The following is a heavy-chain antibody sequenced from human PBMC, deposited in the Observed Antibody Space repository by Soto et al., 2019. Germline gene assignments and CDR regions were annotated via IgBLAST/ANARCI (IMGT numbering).Heavy chain of an antibody. CDR3: ARHSRGWLQSTGWFDT. D-gene: IGHD5-12*01. Sequence: QVQLQESGPGLVKPSETLSLTCTVSGGSISDYHWSWIRQPPGKGLEWIGYIYDSTITNYNPCLKSRVTISIDTSETQFSLKLSSVTAADTAVYYCARHSRGWLQSTGWFDTWGQGTLVTVSS. CDR1: GGSISDYH. J-gene: IGHJ5*02. V-gene: IGHV4-59*08. CDR2: IYDSTIT.